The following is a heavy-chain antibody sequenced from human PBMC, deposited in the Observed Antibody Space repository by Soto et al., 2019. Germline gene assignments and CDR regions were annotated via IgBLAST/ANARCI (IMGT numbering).Heavy chain of an antibody. J-gene: IGHJ4*02. CDR2: ISYAGSHK. D-gene: IGHD1-1*01. V-gene: IGHV3-30*18. Sequence: QVQLVESGGGVVQPGRSLRLSCVASGFTFSNFGVGWVRQAPGKGLEWVTLISYAGSHKYTADSVKGRFTISRDNSKNMRYLQMNSLRAEDTAVYFCAKLSHPAPNNWYENFDYWGQGTLVTVSS. CDR3: AKLSHPAPNNWYENFDY. CDR1: GFTFSNFG.